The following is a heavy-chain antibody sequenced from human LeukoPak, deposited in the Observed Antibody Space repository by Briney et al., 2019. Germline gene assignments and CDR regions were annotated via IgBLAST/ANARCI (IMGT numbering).Heavy chain of an antibody. D-gene: IGHD3-22*01. J-gene: IGHJ4*02. V-gene: IGHV3-7*01. CDR2: INQDGGDK. CDR3: ATTYYYDSSGYYRGGIDY. Sequence: GGSLRLSCAASGFTFSTYRMSWVRQAPGKGLEWVANINQDGGDKYYVDSVKGRFTISRDNAKNSLYLQMNSLRVEDTAVYYCATTYYYDSSGYYRGGIDYWGQGTLVTVSS. CDR1: GFTFSTYR.